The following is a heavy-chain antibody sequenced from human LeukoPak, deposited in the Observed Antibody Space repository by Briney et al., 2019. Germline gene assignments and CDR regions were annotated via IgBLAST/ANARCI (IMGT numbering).Heavy chain of an antibody. CDR1: GFTFSSYW. D-gene: IGHD5-18*01. CDR3: ARAGTVTEYYYYYYMDV. CDR2: IKQDGSEK. Sequence: PGGSLRLSCAASGFTFSSYWMSWVRQAPGKGLEWVANIKQDGSEKYYVDSVKGRFTISRDNAKNSLYLQMNSLRAEDTAVYYCARAGTVTEYYYYYYMDVWGKGTTVTVSS. J-gene: IGHJ6*03. V-gene: IGHV3-7*01.